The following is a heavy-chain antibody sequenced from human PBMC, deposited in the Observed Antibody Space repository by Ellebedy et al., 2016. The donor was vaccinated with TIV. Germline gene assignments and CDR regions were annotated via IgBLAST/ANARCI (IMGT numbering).Heavy chain of an antibody. CDR2: VADDGNAK. Sequence: GESLKISCAASGFTFSRFGMHWVRQAPGKGLEWVAVVADDGNAKVYADSVKGRFTISRDSSKNTLFLQINILRVEDTAVYYCAKVPDFWSGYLGYFDYWGQGTLVTVSS. CDR3: AKVPDFWSGYLGYFDY. J-gene: IGHJ4*02. V-gene: IGHV3-30*18. D-gene: IGHD3-3*01. CDR1: GFTFSRFG.